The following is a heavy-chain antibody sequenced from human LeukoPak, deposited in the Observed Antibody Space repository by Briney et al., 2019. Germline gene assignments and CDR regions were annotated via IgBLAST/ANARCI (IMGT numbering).Heavy chain of an antibody. CDR3: ARGNSNAFDI. CDR1: GFTFSWYW. CDR2: IKEDGSKK. D-gene: IGHD2/OR15-2a*01. Sequence: GGSLRLSCAASGFTFSWYWMNWVRQAPGKGLEWVANIKEDGSKKFYVDSVKGRFTIPRDNAKNSLYLQMSSLRAEDTAVYYCARGNSNAFDIWGQGTMVTVSS. V-gene: IGHV3-7*04. J-gene: IGHJ3*02.